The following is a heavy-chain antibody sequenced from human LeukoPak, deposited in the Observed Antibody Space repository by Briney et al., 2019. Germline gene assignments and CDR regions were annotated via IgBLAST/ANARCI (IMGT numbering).Heavy chain of an antibody. D-gene: IGHD3-10*01. CDR3: VVDNYYGSGSYYNYYYMDV. Sequence: SETLSLTCTVSGGSISSSSYYWGWIRQPPGKGLEWIGSIYYSGSTYYNPSLKSRVTISVDTSKNQFSLKLSSVTAADTAVYYCVVDNYYGSGSYYNYYYMDVWGKGTTVTISS. CDR1: GGSISSSSYY. V-gene: IGHV4-39*01. CDR2: IYYSGST. J-gene: IGHJ6*03.